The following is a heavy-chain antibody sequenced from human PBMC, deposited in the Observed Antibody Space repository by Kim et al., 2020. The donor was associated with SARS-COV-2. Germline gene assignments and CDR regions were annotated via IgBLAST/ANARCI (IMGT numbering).Heavy chain of an antibody. J-gene: IGHJ5*02. CDR1: GGSFSGYY. V-gene: IGHV4-34*01. Sequence: SETLSLTCAVYGGSFSGYYWSWIRQPPGKGLEWIGEINHSGSTNYNPSLKSRVTISVDTSKNQFSLKLSSVTAADTAVYYCARYCLWFGANWFDPWGQGTLVTVSS. D-gene: IGHD3-10*01. CDR2: INHSGST. CDR3: ARYCLWFGANWFDP.